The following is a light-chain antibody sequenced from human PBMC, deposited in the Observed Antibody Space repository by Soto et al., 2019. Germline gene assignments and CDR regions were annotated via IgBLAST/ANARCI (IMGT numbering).Light chain of an antibody. CDR2: AAS. CDR3: QQYDTYSYT. Sequence: DIQMTQSPSTLSASAGDRVTITCRAGQSISSWLAWYQQKPGKAPKLLIYAASTLESGVPSRFSGSGSGTEFTLTISSLQTDDFATYYCQQYDTYSYTFGQGTKLEIK. J-gene: IGKJ2*01. V-gene: IGKV1-5*01. CDR1: QSISSW.